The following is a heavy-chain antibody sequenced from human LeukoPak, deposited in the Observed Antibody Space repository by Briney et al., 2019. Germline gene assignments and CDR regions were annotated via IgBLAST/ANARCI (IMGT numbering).Heavy chain of an antibody. Sequence: SQTLSLTCAVSGGSISSGGYSWSWIRQPPGKGLEWIGYIYYSGSTYYNPSLKSRVTISVDTSKNQFSLKLSSVTAADTAVYYCAGQSYYDILTGYPSWFDSWGQGTLVTVS. CDR2: IYYSGST. CDR1: GGSISSGGYS. V-gene: IGHV4-30-4*07. D-gene: IGHD3-9*01. CDR3: AGQSYYDILTGYPSWFDS. J-gene: IGHJ5*01.